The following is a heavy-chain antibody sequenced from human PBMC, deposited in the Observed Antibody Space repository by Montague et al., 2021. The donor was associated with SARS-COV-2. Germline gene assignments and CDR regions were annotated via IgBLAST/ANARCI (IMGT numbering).Heavy chain of an antibody. V-gene: IGHV3-23*01. J-gene: IGHJ4*02. CDR3: AKHRTGTTPFDY. CDR1: GFTFSRYA. Sequence: SLRLSCAASGFTFSRYAMSWVRQAPGKGLEWVSEITGSGGTTYYADSVKGRFTISRDNSKYTLFLQMHSLRAEDTAIYYCAKHRTGTTPFDYWGQGTLVTVSS. D-gene: IGHD1-7*01. CDR2: ITGSGGTT.